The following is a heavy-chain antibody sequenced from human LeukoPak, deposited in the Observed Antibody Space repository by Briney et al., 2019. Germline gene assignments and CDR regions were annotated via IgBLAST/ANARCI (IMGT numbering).Heavy chain of an antibody. CDR3: ARVLELLPDY. J-gene: IGHJ4*02. CDR2: INHSGST. Sequence: SETLSLTCAVYGGSFSGYYWGWIRQPPGKGLEWIGEINHSGSTNYNPSLKSRVTISVDTSKNQFSLKLSSVSAADTAVYYCARVLELLPDYWGQGTLVTVSS. V-gene: IGHV4-34*01. CDR1: GGSFSGYY. D-gene: IGHD1-26*01.